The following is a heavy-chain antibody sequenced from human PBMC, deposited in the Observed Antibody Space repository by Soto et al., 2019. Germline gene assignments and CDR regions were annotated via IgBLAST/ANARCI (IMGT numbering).Heavy chain of an antibody. D-gene: IGHD3-3*01. CDR1: GGSVNGYY. Sequence: SETLFLTCAVYGGSVNGYYWNWTRQPPGKGLEWIGEINHTGGTHYNPSLKSRVTMSVDTSKNQFSLRLSSVTAADTAIYYCATRITVFGLLIPPFDPWGQGTQVTVSS. J-gene: IGHJ5*02. CDR3: ATRITVFGLLIPPFDP. V-gene: IGHV4-34*01. CDR2: INHTGGT.